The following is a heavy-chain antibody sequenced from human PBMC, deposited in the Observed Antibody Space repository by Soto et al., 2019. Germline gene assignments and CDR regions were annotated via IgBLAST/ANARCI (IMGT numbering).Heavy chain of an antibody. V-gene: IGHV4-39*07. J-gene: IGHJ6*02. Sequence: PSETLSLTCTVSGGSISSSSYYWGWIRQPPGKGLEWIGSIYYSGSTYYNPSLKSRVTISVDTSKNQFSLKLSSVTAADTAVYYCARDYYDSSGYYYAKPYYYGMDVWGQGTTVTVSS. D-gene: IGHD3-22*01. CDR1: GGSISSSSYY. CDR3: ARDYYDSSGYYYAKPYYYGMDV. CDR2: IYYSGST.